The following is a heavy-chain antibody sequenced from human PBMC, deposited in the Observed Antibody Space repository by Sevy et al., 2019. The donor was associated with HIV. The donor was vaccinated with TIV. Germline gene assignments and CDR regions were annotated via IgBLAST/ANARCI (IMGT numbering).Heavy chain of an antibody. CDR3: AKGRGTIFGVVILEYYYMDV. CDR2: IRYDGSNK. CDR1: GFTFSSYG. V-gene: IGHV3-30*02. Sequence: GGSLRLSCAASGFTFSSYGMHWVRQAPGKGLEWVAFIRYDGSNKYYADSVKGRFTISRDNSKNTLYLQMNSLRAEDTAAYYCAKGRGTIFGVVILEYYYMDVWGKGTTVTVSS. D-gene: IGHD3-3*01. J-gene: IGHJ6*03.